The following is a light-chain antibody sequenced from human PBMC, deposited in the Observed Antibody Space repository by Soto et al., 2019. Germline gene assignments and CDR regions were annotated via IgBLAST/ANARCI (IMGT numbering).Light chain of an antibody. CDR2: GAS. V-gene: IGKV3-15*01. Sequence: EIMMTQSPATLSVSPGERATLSCRASQRISNNLAWYQQKPGQAPRLLIYGASTRATGVPARFSGSGSGTDFTLTISSLQSEDFAVYYCQQYTKWPPYTFGQGTKLEI. J-gene: IGKJ2*01. CDR3: QQYTKWPPYT. CDR1: QRISNN.